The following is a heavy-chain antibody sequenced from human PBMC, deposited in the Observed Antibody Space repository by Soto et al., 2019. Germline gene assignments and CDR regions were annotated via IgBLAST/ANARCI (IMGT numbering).Heavy chain of an antibody. CDR1: GGSIFSND. CDR2: ISRSGSS. V-gene: IGHV4-59*01. J-gene: IGHJ5*02. CDR3: ARGYWFDP. Sequence: SEALSLTCTVSGGSIFSNDWTWIRQPPGKGLEWIGYISRSGSSSYAPSLKGRVTFSTDTSKNQVSLKMTYVTVADTAVYYCARGYWFDPWGPGTLVTVSS.